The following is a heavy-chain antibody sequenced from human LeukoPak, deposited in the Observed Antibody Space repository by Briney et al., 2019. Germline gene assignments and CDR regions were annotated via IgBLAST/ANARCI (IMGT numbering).Heavy chain of an antibody. CDR3: TRESIYCSSTSCYSPYGLGV. CDR2: IRDTGSST. CDR1: GFTFSSYA. D-gene: IGHD2-2*02. Sequence: GGSLRLSCAASGFTFSSYAMSWVRYAPGKGREWVAGIRDTGSSTYYADSAKGRFTISRDNVKNTLYLQMNSLRDDDTAIYYCTRESIYCSSTSCYSPYGLGVWGQGTTVTVSS. V-gene: IGHV3-23*01. J-gene: IGHJ6*02.